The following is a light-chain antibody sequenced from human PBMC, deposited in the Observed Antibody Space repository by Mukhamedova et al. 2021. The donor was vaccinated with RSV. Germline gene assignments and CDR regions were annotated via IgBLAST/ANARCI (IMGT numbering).Light chain of an antibody. CDR1: SVSSN. Sequence: SVSSNLAWYLHKPGQAPRLLVYGASTRASGIPARFSGSGSGTEFTLTISSLQSADFAVYYCQQYDNWPMYTFGQGTKLEIK. CDR2: GAS. J-gene: IGKJ2*01. CDR3: QQYDNWPMYT. V-gene: IGKV3-15*01.